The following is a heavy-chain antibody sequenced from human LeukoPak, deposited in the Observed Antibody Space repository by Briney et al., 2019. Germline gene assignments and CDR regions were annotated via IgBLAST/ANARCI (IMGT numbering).Heavy chain of an antibody. Sequence: PSETLSLTCAVYGGSFSGYYWSWIRQPPGKGLERIGEINHSGSTNYNPSLKSRVTISVDTSKNQFSLKLSSVTAADTAVYYCARDEPPTFDSSGYPFDYWGQGTLVTVSS. CDR2: INHSGST. CDR3: ARDEPPTFDSSGYPFDY. V-gene: IGHV4-34*01. CDR1: GGSFSGYY. D-gene: IGHD3-22*01. J-gene: IGHJ4*02.